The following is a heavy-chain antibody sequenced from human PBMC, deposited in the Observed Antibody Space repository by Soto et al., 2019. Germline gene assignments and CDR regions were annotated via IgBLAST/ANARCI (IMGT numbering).Heavy chain of an antibody. CDR3: AKSGSGWYDNGMDV. CDR2: ISGSSGST. CDR1: GFTFSSYA. J-gene: IGHJ6*02. Sequence: GGSLRLSCAASGFTFSSYAMSWVRQAPGKGLEWVSAISGSSGSTYYADSVKGRFTISRDNSKNTLYLQMNSLRAEDTAVYYCAKSGSGWYDNGMDVWGQGTTVTVSS. V-gene: IGHV3-23*01. D-gene: IGHD6-19*01.